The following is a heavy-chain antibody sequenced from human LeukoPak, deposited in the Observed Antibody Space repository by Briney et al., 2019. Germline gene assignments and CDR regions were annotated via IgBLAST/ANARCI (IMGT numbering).Heavy chain of an antibody. V-gene: IGHV1-8*01. Sequence: ASVKVSCKASGYTFTSYDINWVRQATGQGLEWMGWMNPNSGNAGYAQKFQGRVTMTRNTSISTAYMELSSLRSEDTAVYYCARGGRAGFWSGYSWFDPWGQGTLVTVSS. J-gene: IGHJ5*02. D-gene: IGHD3-3*01. CDR3: ARGGRAGFWSGYSWFDP. CDR2: MNPNSGNA. CDR1: GYTFTSYD.